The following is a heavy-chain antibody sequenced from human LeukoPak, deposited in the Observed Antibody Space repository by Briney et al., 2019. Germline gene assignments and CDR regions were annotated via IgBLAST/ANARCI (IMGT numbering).Heavy chain of an antibody. CDR1: GFTFSSYS. CDR3: ARDGVTMVRGVIIHDAFDI. V-gene: IGHV3-48*04. D-gene: IGHD3-10*01. Sequence: GGSLRLSCAASGFTFSSYSMNWVRQAPGKGLEWVSYISSSSSTIYYADSVKGRFTISRDNAKTSLYLQMNSLRAEDTAVYYCARDGVTMVRGVIIHDAFDIWGQGTMVTVSS. CDR2: ISSSSSTI. J-gene: IGHJ3*02.